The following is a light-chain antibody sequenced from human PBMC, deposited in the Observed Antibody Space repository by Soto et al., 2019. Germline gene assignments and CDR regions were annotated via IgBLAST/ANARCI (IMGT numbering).Light chain of an antibody. J-gene: IGKJ4*01. CDR3: QQRSNWPLT. CDR1: QSVSSY. CDR2: DAS. V-gene: IGKV3-11*01. Sequence: EIVLTQSPATLSLSPGERATLSCRASQSVSSYLAWYQQKPGQAPRLLIHDASNRGTGIPARFSGSGSGTDFTLTISSLEPEDFAVYYCQQRSNWPLTFGGGTKVEIK.